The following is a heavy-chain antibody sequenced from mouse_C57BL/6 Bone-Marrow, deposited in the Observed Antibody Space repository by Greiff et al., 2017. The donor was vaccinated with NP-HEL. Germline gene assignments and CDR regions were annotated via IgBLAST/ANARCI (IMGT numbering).Heavy chain of an antibody. CDR3: ARKRDDGYYPWFAY. Sequence: QVQLKESGPGLVQPSQSLSITCTVSGFSLTSYGVHWVRQSPGKGLEWLGVIWSGGSTDYNAAFISRLSISKDNSKSQVFFKMNSLQADDTAIYYCARKRDDGYYPWFAYWGQGTLVTVSA. CDR1: GFSLTSYG. V-gene: IGHV2-2*01. D-gene: IGHD2-3*01. CDR2: IWSGGST. J-gene: IGHJ3*01.